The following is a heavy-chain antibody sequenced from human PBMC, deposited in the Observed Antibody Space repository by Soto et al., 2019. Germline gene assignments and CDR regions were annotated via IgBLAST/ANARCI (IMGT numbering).Heavy chain of an antibody. CDR3: ARNYDCNNNICFCAFDS. V-gene: IGHV3-30-3*01. D-gene: IGHD3-16*01. CDR1: GVTFSSDA. CDR2: ITSGGHHK. Sequence: PGGSLRLSCAASGVTFSSDAMPWVRQAPSTGLEWVSVITSGGHHKEYADSVKGRFTISRDNSKNMVNLQMDSLRVEHTAVYYCARNYDCNNNICFCAFDSWGQGALVTVSS. J-gene: IGHJ3*02.